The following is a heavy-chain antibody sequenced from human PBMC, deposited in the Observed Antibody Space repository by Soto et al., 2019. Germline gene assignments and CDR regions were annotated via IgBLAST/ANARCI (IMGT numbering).Heavy chain of an antibody. Sequence: SETLSLTCTVSGCSISSYYWSWIRQPPGKGLEWIGYIYYSGSTNYNPSLKSRVTISVDTSKNQFSLKLSSVTAADTAVYYCATYCSGGSCFDYWGQGTLVTVSS. CDR2: IYYSGST. J-gene: IGHJ4*02. CDR3: ATYCSGGSCFDY. D-gene: IGHD2-15*01. V-gene: IGHV4-59*01. CDR1: GCSISSYY.